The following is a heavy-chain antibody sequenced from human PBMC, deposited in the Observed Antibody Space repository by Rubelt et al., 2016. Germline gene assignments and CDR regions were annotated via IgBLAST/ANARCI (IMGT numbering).Heavy chain of an antibody. J-gene: IGHJ6*03. CDR3: MVRGKNYYYMDV. V-gene: IGHV4-31*03. D-gene: IGHD3-10*01. CDR2: IYYSGST. CDR1: GGSISSGGYY. Sequence: QVQLQESGPGLVKPSQTLSLTCTVSGGSISSGGYYWSWIRQHPGKGLEWIGYIYYSGSTYYNPSLRSRVTISVDTSKNQFSLKLSSVTAADTAVYYGMVRGKNYYYMDVGGKGTTVTVS.